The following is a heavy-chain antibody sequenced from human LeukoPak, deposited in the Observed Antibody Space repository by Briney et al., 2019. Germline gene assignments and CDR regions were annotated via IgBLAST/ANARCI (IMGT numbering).Heavy chain of an antibody. CDR1: GGSFSGYY. Sequence: SETLSLTCAVYGGSFSGYYWSWIRQPPGKGLGWIGEINHSGSTNYNPSLKSRVTISVDTSKNQFSLKLSSVTAADTAVYYCARAPPGIAAAGSRFNWFDPWGQGTPVTVSS. V-gene: IGHV4-34*01. D-gene: IGHD6-13*01. J-gene: IGHJ5*02. CDR2: INHSGST. CDR3: ARAPPGIAAAGSRFNWFDP.